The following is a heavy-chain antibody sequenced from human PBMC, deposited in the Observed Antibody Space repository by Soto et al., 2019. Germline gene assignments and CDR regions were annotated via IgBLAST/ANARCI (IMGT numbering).Heavy chain of an antibody. V-gene: IGHV3-48*01. J-gene: IGHJ6*03. CDR1: GFILSDCA. Sequence: EVQLVESGGGLVQPGGSLRLSCATSGFILSDCAMNWVRQAPGKGLEWVSYISSSSSVIDYADSVKGRFTVSRDNARNSLYLQMKSLRAKDTAVYYCARDLSWGSNWYYYMDVWGKGTTVTVSS. D-gene: IGHD7-27*01. CDR2: ISSSSSVI. CDR3: ARDLSWGSNWYYYMDV.